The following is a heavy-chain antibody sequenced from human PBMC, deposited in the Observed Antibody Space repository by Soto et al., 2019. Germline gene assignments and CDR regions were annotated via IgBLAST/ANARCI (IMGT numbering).Heavy chain of an antibody. CDR1: GFTFSSYG. V-gene: IGHV3-30*18. CDR3: AKDQSGYDSSGSHYSPDAFDI. J-gene: IGHJ3*02. Sequence: PVGSLRLSCAASGFTFSSYGMHWVRQAPGKGLEWVAVISYDGSNKYYADSVKGRFTISRDNSKNTLYLQMNSLRAEDTAVYYCAKDQSGYDSSGSHYSPDAFDIWGQGTMVTVSS. CDR2: ISYDGSNK. D-gene: IGHD3-22*01.